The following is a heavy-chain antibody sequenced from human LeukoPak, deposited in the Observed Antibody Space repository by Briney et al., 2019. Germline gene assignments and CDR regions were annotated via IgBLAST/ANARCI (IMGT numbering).Heavy chain of an antibody. Sequence: GGSLRLSCAASGFTFSSYGMHWVRQAPGKGLEWVAVIWYDGSNKYYADSVKGRFTISRDNSKNTLYLQMKSLRAEDTAVYYCAKPFPSGSHSFDYWGQGTLVTVSS. D-gene: IGHD1-26*01. CDR2: IWYDGSNK. J-gene: IGHJ4*02. CDR1: GFTFSSYG. V-gene: IGHV3-33*06. CDR3: AKPFPSGSHSFDY.